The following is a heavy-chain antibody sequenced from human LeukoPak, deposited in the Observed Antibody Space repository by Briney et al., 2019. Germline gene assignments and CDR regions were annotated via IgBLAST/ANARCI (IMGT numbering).Heavy chain of an antibody. Sequence: GGSLRLSCVASGFTFNNYAMSWVRQAPGKGLEWVSSISGSGPSTDYTDAVKGRFTISRDNAKNSLYLQMNSLRAEDTAVYYCAREDYDSSGYYKYYYYYGMDVWGQGTTVTVSS. CDR3: AREDYDSSGYYKYYYYYGMDV. J-gene: IGHJ6*02. CDR1: GFTFNNYA. V-gene: IGHV3-23*01. CDR2: ISGSGPST. D-gene: IGHD3-22*01.